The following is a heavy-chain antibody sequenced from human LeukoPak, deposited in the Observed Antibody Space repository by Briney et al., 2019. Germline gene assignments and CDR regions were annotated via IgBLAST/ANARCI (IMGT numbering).Heavy chain of an antibody. D-gene: IGHD2-21*02. J-gene: IGHJ4*02. V-gene: IGHV3-11*06. CDR1: GFTFSDYY. CDR2: ISSSSSYI. Sequence: GSLRLSCAASGFTFSDYYMSWIRQAPGKGLEWVSYISSSSSYIYYADSVKGRFTISRDNAKNSLYLQMNSLRAEDTAVYYCARAVTLGALDYWGQGTLVTVSS. CDR3: ARAVTLGALDY.